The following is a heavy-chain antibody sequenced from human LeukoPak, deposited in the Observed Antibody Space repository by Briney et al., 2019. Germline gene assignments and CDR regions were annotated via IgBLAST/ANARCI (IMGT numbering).Heavy chain of an antibody. D-gene: IGHD2-2*01. CDR2: ISANNGET. CDR1: GYTFTNYG. Sequence: ASVMVSCKASGYTFTNYGISWVRHAPGQGLEWMAWISANNGETRYAQNLQGRVTMTTDTSTSKAYMELRSLRSDDTAVYYCARVPPSAHQLLSSDYWGQGTQVTVSS. J-gene: IGHJ4*02. CDR3: ARVPPSAHQLLSSDY. V-gene: IGHV1-18*04.